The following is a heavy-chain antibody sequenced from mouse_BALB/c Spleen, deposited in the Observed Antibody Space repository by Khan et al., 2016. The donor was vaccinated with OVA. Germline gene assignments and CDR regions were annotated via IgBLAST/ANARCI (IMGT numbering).Heavy chain of an antibody. V-gene: IGHV1-7*01. CDR3: ARRGLDGICPY. Sequence: VQLQQSGTELAKPGASVKMSCTTSGYTFTTYWIHWIKQRPGQGLEWIGYINPSTAYTEYNQNFKDKATLTADESSSTAYMHLSSLTSEDSAVYYCARRGLDGICPYWGQGTLVTVSA. CDR1: GYTFTTYW. J-gene: IGHJ3*01. CDR2: INPSTAYT. D-gene: IGHD2-1*01.